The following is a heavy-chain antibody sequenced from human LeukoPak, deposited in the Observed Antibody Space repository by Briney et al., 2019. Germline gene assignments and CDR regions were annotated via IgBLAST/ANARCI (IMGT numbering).Heavy chain of an antibody. Sequence: GASVTVSCTASGYTFTIDGISWVRQAPGQGLEWMGWISAYNGNRNYAQKVEGRVTMTTDTSTNTAYMELRSLRSDDTALYYCARGYCSGGSCYWFDPWGQGTLVTVSS. CDR3: ARGYCSGGSCYWFDP. D-gene: IGHD2-15*01. CDR1: GYTFTIDG. CDR2: ISAYNGNR. V-gene: IGHV1-18*01. J-gene: IGHJ5*02.